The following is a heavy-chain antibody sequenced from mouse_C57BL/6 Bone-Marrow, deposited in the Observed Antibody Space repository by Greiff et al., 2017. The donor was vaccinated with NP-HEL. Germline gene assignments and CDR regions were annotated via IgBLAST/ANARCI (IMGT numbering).Heavy chain of an antibody. CDR2: IYPSDSET. CDR1: GYTFTSYW. CDR3: ARRGYGSSYD. Sequence: VQLQESGAELVRPGSSVKLSCKASGYTFTSYWMDWVKQRPGQGLEWIGNIYPSDSETHYNQKFKDKATLTVDKSSSTAYMQLSSLTSEDSAVYYCARRGYGSSYDWGQGTTLTVSS. J-gene: IGHJ2*01. V-gene: IGHV1-61*01. D-gene: IGHD1-1*01.